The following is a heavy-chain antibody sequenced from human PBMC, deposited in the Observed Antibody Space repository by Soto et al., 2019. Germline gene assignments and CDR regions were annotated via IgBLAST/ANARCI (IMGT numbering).Heavy chain of an antibody. V-gene: IGHV3-7*03. CDR2: INQDGSKS. CDR1: GLTFSAHW. Sequence: EVQLVESGGGLVQPGGSLRLSCEASGLTFSAHWMTWVRQAPGKGLEWVANINQDGSKSDYVDSVKGRFTISRDNAKTSLFLQMDSLRAEDTAIYYCASRPSAENYYGVFDFWGRVTLVAVSS. J-gene: IGHJ4*02. D-gene: IGHD3-22*01. CDR3: ASRPSAENYYGVFDF.